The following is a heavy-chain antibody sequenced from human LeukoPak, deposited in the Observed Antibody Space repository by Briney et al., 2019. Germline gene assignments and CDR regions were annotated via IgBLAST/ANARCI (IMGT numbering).Heavy chain of an antibody. D-gene: IGHD3-3*01. V-gene: IGHV3-21*01. Sequence: GGSLRLSCAASGFTFSSYSMNWVRQAPGKGLEWVSSISSSSSYIYYADSVKGRFTISRDNAKNSLYLQMNSLRAEDTAVYYCARVGWEWLEAAFDIWGHGTMVTVSS. CDR2: ISSSSSYI. J-gene: IGHJ3*02. CDR3: ARVGWEWLEAAFDI. CDR1: GFTFSSYS.